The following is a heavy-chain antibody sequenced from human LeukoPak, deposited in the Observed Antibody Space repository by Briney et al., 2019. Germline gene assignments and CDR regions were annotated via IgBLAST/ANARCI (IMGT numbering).Heavy chain of an antibody. V-gene: IGHV4-59*01. J-gene: IGHJ4*02. CDR3: ARSTSWYVYFDH. CDR2: IYYSGST. CDR1: GGSISSYY. Sequence: SETLSLTCTVSGGSISSYYWSWIRQPPGKGLEWIGYIYYSGSTNYNPSLKSRVTISVDTSKNQFSLKVSSVTAAETAVYYCARSTSWYVYFDHWGQGTLVTVSS. D-gene: IGHD6-13*01.